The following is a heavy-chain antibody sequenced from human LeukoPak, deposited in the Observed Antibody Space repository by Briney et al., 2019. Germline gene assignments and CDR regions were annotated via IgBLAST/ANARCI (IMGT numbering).Heavy chain of an antibody. CDR3: ARREAGIAAAGTDY. J-gene: IGHJ4*02. CDR1: GYTFTGYY. D-gene: IGHD6-13*01. CDR2: INPNSGGT. V-gene: IGHV1-2*06. Sequence: GASVKVSCKASGYTFTGYYMHWVRQAPGQGLEWMGRINPNSGGTNYAQEFQGRVTMTRDTSISTAYMELSRLRSDDTAVYYCARREAGIAAAGTDYWGQGTLVTVSS.